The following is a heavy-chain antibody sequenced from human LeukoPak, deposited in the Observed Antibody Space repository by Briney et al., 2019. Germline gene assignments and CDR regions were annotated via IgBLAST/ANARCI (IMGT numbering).Heavy chain of an antibody. Sequence: PGRSLRLSCAASGFTFSSYGMHWVRQAPGKGLEWVAVISYDGTYKYFANSVKGRFTISRDNSKNTLYLQMTSLRAEDTAVYYCARQDGFGGRFDYWGQGTLATVSS. CDR1: GFTFSSYG. CDR2: ISYDGTYK. V-gene: IGHV3-30*03. CDR3: ARQDGFGGRFDY. D-gene: IGHD3-10*01. J-gene: IGHJ4*02.